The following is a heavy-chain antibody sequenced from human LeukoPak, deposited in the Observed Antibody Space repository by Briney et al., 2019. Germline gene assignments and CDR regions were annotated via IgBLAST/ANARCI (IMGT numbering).Heavy chain of an antibody. CDR2: IRYDGSNK. J-gene: IGHJ5*02. D-gene: IGHD3-10*01. V-gene: IGHV3-30*02. Sequence: GGSLRLSCAASGFTFSSYGMHWVRQAPGKGREWVAFIRYDGSNKYYADSVKGRFTISRDNSKNTLYLQMNSLRAEDTAVYYCAKADGEMVRGVIISYNWFDPWGQGTLVTVSS. CDR3: AKADGEMVRGVIISYNWFDP. CDR1: GFTFSSYG.